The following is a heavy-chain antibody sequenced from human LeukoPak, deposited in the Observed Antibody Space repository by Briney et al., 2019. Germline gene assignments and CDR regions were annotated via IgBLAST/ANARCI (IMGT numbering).Heavy chain of an antibody. CDR3: ARAWSYSTGWYNY. D-gene: IGHD6-19*01. J-gene: IGHJ4*02. Sequence: GGSLRLSCAASGFSFSTYWMSWVRQAPGKGLEWVANIKQDGSEKYYVDSVKGRFTISRDNAKNSLYLQMNSLRVEDTAVYCCARAWSYSTGWYNYWGQGTLVTVSS. V-gene: IGHV3-7*04. CDR1: GFSFSTYW. CDR2: IKQDGSEK.